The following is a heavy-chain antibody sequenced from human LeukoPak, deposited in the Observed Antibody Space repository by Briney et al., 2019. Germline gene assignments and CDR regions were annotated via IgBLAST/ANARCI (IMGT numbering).Heavy chain of an antibody. D-gene: IGHD3-22*01. CDR1: GFTFSFYW. V-gene: IGHV3-7*04. J-gene: IGHJ4*02. Sequence: GGSLRLSCIASGFTFSFYWMGWVRQAPGKGLEWVANIKQDGSEKYYVDSARGRFTISRDNAKNSLYLQMNSLRAEDTAVYYCARDEHQYYSESSGRFDYWAGEPWLPSPQ. CDR3: ARDEHQYYSESSGRFDY. CDR2: IKQDGSEK.